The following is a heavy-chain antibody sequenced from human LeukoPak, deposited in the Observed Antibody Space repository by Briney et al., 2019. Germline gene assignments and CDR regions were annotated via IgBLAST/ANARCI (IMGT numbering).Heavy chain of an antibody. CDR2: IYYSGST. D-gene: IGHD3-3*01. Sequence: SETLSLTCTVSGGSISSYYWSWIRQPPGKGLEWIGYIYYSGSTNYNPSLKSRVTISVDTSKNQSSLKLSSVTAADTAVYYCARRLYQLSRYAFDIWGQGTMVTVSP. J-gene: IGHJ3*02. V-gene: IGHV4-59*01. CDR3: ARRLYQLSRYAFDI. CDR1: GGSISSYY.